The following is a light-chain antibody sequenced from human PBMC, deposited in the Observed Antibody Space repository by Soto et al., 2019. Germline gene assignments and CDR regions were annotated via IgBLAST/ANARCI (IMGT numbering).Light chain of an antibody. CDR1: QSVLYSSNNKNY. V-gene: IGKV4-1*01. J-gene: IGKJ4*01. CDR3: RHYYSSPLT. Sequence: DIVMTQSPDSLAVSLGERATINCKSSQSVLYSSNNKNYLAWYQQKPGQPPKLLIYWASTRGSGVPDRFSASGSGTDFTLTISSLQAEDVAVFYCRHYYSSPLTFGGGPKVEIK. CDR2: WAS.